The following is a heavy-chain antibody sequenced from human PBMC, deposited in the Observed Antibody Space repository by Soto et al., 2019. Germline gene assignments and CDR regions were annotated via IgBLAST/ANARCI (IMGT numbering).Heavy chain of an antibody. CDR1: GGSISSGGYY. D-gene: IGHD3-22*01. CDR2: IYYSGST. V-gene: IGHV4-31*03. Sequence: SETLSLTCTVSGGSISSGGYYWSWIRQHPGKGLECIGYIYYSGSTYYNPSLKSRVTISVDTSKNQFSLKLSSVTAADTAVYYCARVRITMIVAWFDPWGQGTLVTVSS. J-gene: IGHJ5*02. CDR3: ARVRITMIVAWFDP.